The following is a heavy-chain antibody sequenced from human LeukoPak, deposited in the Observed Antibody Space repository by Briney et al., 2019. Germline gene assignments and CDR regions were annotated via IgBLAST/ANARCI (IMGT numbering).Heavy chain of an antibody. J-gene: IGHJ3*02. V-gene: IGHV1-46*01. CDR2: INPSGGST. CDR1: GYTFTSYG. Sequence: ASVKVSCKASGYTFTSYGTSWVRQAPGQGLEWMGIINPSGGSTSYAQKFQGRVTMTRDTSTSTVYMELSSLRSEDTAVYYCASASDAFDIWGQGTMVTVSS. CDR3: ASASDAFDI.